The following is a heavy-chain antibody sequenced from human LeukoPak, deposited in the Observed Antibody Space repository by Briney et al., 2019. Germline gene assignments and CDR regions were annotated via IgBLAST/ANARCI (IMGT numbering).Heavy chain of an antibody. V-gene: IGHV3-48*04. CDR1: GFTFSSYG. CDR2: ISSSGSTI. Sequence: GGSLRLSCAASGFTFSSYGMHWVRQAPGKGLEWVSYISSSGSTIYYADSVKGRFTISRDNAKNSLSLQVNSLSAEDTAVYYCARSRSGYYEDYWGQGTLVTVSS. CDR3: ARSRSGYYEDY. J-gene: IGHJ4*02. D-gene: IGHD3-22*01.